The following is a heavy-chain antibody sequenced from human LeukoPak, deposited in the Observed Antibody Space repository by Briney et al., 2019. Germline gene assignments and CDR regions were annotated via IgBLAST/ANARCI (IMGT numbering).Heavy chain of an antibody. D-gene: IGHD3-16*01. J-gene: IGHJ4*02. CDR2: IKEDGSEK. CDR3: ASDVGVV. V-gene: IGHV3-7*01. Sequence: GGSLRLSCAASGLTFSKSWMTWVRQAPGKGLEWVANIKEDGSEKYYEDSVKGRFTISRDNGQNSLYLQMNSLRIEDTAVYYCASDVGVVWGQGTLVTVSS. CDR1: GLTFSKSW.